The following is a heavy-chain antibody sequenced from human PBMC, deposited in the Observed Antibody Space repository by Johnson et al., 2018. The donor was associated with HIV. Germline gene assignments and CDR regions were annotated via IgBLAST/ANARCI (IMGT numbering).Heavy chain of an antibody. CDR2: IYSGGST. Sequence: AASGFTVSSNYMSWVRQAPGHWLEWVSVIYSGGSTYYADSVKGRFTISRDNSKNTLYLQMNSLRAEDTAVYYCARDDDAFDIWGQGTMVTVSS. V-gene: IGHV3-66*01. CDR3: ARDDDAFDI. CDR1: GFTVSSNY. J-gene: IGHJ3*02.